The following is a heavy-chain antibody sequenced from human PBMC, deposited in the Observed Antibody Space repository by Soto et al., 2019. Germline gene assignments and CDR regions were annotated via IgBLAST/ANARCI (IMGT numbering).Heavy chain of an antibody. J-gene: IGHJ4*02. Sequence: QITLKESGPTLVKPTQTLTLTCSFSGFSLSTTGVGVGWIRQSPGKALEWLAIIYWDNDKRYSPSLKSRVTITKDTSKTLVVLTVTNLDPVDTGTYYCARSLWFGELHWGQGALVTVSS. CDR1: GFSLSTTGVG. D-gene: IGHD3-10*01. CDR3: ARSLWFGELH. V-gene: IGHV2-5*02. CDR2: IYWDNDK.